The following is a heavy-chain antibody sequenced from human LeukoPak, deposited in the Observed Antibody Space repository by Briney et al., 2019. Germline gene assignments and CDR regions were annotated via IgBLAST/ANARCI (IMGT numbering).Heavy chain of an antibody. J-gene: IGHJ6*03. CDR3: ARAIDYSNYEGDYYYYYYMDV. D-gene: IGHD4-11*01. CDR2: IYTSGSN. Sequence: SETLSLTCTVSGGSISSYYWSWIRQPAGKGLEWIGRIYTSGSNNYNPSLKSRVTMSVDTSKNQFSLKLSSVTAADTAVYYCARAIDYSNYEGDYYYYYYMDVWGKGTTVTVSS. V-gene: IGHV4-4*07. CDR1: GGSISSYY.